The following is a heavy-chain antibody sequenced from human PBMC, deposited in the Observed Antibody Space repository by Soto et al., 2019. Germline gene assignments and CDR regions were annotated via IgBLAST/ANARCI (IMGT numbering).Heavy chain of an antibody. CDR1: GGSISSSSYY. CDR2: IYYSGST. V-gene: IGHV4-39*01. D-gene: IGHD2-2*01. J-gene: IGHJ4*02. CDR3: ASIVVVPAATFDY. Sequence: QLQLQESGPGLVKPSETLSLTCTVSGGSISSSSYYWGWNRQPPGKGLEWIGSIYYSGSTYYNPSLKSRVTISVDTSKNQFSLKLSSVTAADTAVYYCASIVVVPAATFDYWGQGTLVTVSS.